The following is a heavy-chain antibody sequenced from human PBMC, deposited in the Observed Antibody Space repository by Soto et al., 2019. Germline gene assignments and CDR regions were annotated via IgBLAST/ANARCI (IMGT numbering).Heavy chain of an antibody. CDR2: ISYDGSNK. V-gene: IGHV3-30*18. CDR3: EKVTAIAGGGDCYFDLLGCRYYYGMDV. Sequence: QVQLVESGGGVVQPGRSLRLSCAASGFTFSSYGMHWVRQAPGKGLVWVAVISYDGSNKYYADSVKGRFTISRDNSKNTLYLQMNSLRAEDTAVYYCEKVTAIAGGGDCYFDLLGCRYYYGMDVWGQGTTVTVSS. CDR1: GFTFSSYG. J-gene: IGHJ6*02. D-gene: IGHD2-21*02.